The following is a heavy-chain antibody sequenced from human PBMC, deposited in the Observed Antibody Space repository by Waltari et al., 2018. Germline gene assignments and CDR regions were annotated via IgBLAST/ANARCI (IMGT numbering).Heavy chain of an antibody. CDR3: ARVPTRYYDSLGWGFFDQ. Sequence: HVQLQESGPRPVKPSETLSLTCTVPGDFPSDAHCTWNRPAPGKGLGWIAYLRSTGGPICTPSLESRVTVSAVTSKKQFSLRLTSVTAADTAVYYCARVPTRYYDSLGWGFFDQWGQGILVTVSS. CDR1: GDFPSDAH. D-gene: IGHD3-22*01. CDR2: LRSTGGP. V-gene: IGHV4-4*08. J-gene: IGHJ4*02.